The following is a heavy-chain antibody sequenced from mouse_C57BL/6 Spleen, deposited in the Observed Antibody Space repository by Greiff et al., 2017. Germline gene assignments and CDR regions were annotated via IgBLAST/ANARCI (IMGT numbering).Heavy chain of an antibody. CDR1: GYTFTSYW. V-gene: IGHV1-64*01. J-gene: IGHJ1*03. Sequence: QVQLQQPGAELVKPGASVKLSCKASGYTFTSYWMHWVKQRPGQGLEWIGMIHPNSGSTNYNEKFKSKATLTVDKSSSTAYMQLSSLTSEDSAVYYCARGGYDAGGRYFDVWGTGTTVTVSS. D-gene: IGHD2-14*01. CDR2: IHPNSGST. CDR3: ARGGYDAGGRYFDV.